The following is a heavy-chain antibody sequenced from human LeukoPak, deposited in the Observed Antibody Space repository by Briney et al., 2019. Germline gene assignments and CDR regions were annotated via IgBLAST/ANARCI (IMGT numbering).Heavy chain of an antibody. Sequence: GGSLRLSCAASGFTFSSYSMNWVRQAPGKGLEWVSYISSSSSTIYYADSVKGRFTISRDNAKNSLYLQMNSLRAEDTAVYYCARGNYDKSGYYYSAFDYWGQGTLVTVSS. D-gene: IGHD3-22*01. J-gene: IGHJ4*02. CDR3: ARGNYDKSGYYYSAFDY. CDR1: GFTFSSYS. V-gene: IGHV3-48*04. CDR2: ISSSSSTI.